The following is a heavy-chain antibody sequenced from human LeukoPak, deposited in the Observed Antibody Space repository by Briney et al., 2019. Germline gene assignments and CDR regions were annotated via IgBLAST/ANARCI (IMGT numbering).Heavy chain of an antibody. CDR2: IYSSGTRTT. D-gene: IGHD1-26*01. Sequence: SETLSLTCTVSGGSINSYYWGWVRQPAGKGLEWIRRIYSSGTRTTNYSPSLKSRLTMSVDTSKNQFSLNLTSVTAADTALYYCGRQGYTASYYFFDYWSQGTLVTVSS. CDR3: GRQGYTASYYFFDY. CDR1: GGSINSYY. J-gene: IGHJ4*02. V-gene: IGHV4-4*07.